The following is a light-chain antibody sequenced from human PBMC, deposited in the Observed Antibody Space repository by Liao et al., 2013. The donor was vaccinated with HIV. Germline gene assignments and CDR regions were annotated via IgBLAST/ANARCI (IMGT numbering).Light chain of an antibody. V-gene: IGLV3-21*01. CDR3: QAWDSSTPNYV. CDR2: YDG. Sequence: SYVLTQPPSVSVAPGKTASITCGGNNIGGKTVHWYQQKPGQAPVVVIYYDGDRPSGIPERFSGSNSGNTATLTISGTQTLDEADYYCQAWDSSTPNYVFGTGTKVTVL. J-gene: IGLJ1*01. CDR1: NIGGKT.